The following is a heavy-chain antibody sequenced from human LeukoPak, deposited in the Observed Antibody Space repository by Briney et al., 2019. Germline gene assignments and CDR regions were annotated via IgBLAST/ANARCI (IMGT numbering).Heavy chain of an antibody. CDR1: GFTFSSYG. D-gene: IGHD3-3*01. CDR2: IRYDGSNK. CDR3: AKVSFIHLQWLLPVDY. V-gene: IGHV3-30*02. J-gene: IGHJ4*02. Sequence: GGSLRLSCAASGFTFSSYGMHWVRQAPGKGLEWVAFIRYDGSNKYYADSVKGRFTISRDNSKNTLYLQMNSLRAEDTAVYYCAKVSFIHLQWLLPVDYWGQGTLVTVSS.